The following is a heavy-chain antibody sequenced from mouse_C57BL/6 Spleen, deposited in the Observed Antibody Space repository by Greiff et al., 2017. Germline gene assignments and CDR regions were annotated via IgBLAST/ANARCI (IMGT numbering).Heavy chain of an antibody. V-gene: IGHV2-9-1*01. D-gene: IGHD1-1*01. CDR2: IWTGGGT. J-gene: IGHJ4*01. Sequence: QVQLKESGPGLVAPSQSLSITCTVSGFSLTSYAISWVRQPPGKGLEWLGVIWTGGGTNYNSALKSRLSISKDNSKSQVFLKMNSLQTDDTARYYCARGITTVVAVYYYAMDYWGQGTSVTVSS. CDR3: ARGITTVVAVYYYAMDY. CDR1: GFSLTSYA.